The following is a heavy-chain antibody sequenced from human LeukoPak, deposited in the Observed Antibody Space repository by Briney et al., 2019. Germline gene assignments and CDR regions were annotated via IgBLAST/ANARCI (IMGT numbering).Heavy chain of an antibody. D-gene: IGHD3-3*01. J-gene: IGHJ4*02. Sequence: PGGSLRLSCTASGLSLNSYAMSWVRQVPGKGLEWVASIKPDGSQKDYVDSVKGRFTISRDNGKNSLYLQLNSLRAEDTAVYYCATDRGFASFDYWGQGTLVTVSS. CDR2: IKPDGSQK. CDR1: GLSLNSYA. CDR3: ATDRGFASFDY. V-gene: IGHV3-7*01.